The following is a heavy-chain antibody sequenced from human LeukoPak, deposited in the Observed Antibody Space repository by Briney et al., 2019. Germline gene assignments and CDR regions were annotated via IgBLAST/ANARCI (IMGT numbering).Heavy chain of an antibody. J-gene: IGHJ6*02. CDR1: GFTFSSHA. V-gene: IGHV3-23*01. CDR2: ISGSGGST. D-gene: IGHD3-3*01. CDR3: AKDGGGSLEWLPPMDV. Sequence: SGGSLRLSCAASGFTFSSHAMSWVRQAPGKGLEWVSSISGSGGSTYYGDSVRGRFTISRDNSKDTLYLQMNSLRAEDKAVYYCAKDGGGSLEWLPPMDVWGQGTPVTVSS.